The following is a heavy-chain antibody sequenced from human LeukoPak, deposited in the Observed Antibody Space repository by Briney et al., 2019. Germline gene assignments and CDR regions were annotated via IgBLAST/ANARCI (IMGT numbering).Heavy chain of an antibody. J-gene: IGHJ6*02. V-gene: IGHV3-23*01. CDR3: AKALAVAGPDYYYYYGMDV. Sequence: GGSLRLSCAASGFTFSNFAMNWVRQAPGAGLEWVSSITSRTTTTYYRDSVKGRFTISRDNSKNTLYLQMNSLRAEDTAVYYCAKALAVAGPDYYYYYGMDVWGQGTTVTVSS. CDR2: ITSRTTTT. D-gene: IGHD6-19*01. CDR1: GFTFSNFA.